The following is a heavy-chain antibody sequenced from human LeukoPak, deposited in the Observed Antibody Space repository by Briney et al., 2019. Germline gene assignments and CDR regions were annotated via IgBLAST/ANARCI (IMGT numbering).Heavy chain of an antibody. V-gene: IGHV3-15*01. CDR1: GFTFSSYW. CDR3: ATEYSVFAFDI. Sequence: GGSLRLSCAASGFTFSSYWMSWVRQAPGKGLEWVGRIKRKSAGGTIDYAAPVKGRFTISRDDSKNTLYLQMNSLKTEDTAIYYCATEYSVFAFDIWGQGTMVTVSS. CDR2: IKRKSAGGTI. J-gene: IGHJ3*02. D-gene: IGHD5-12*01.